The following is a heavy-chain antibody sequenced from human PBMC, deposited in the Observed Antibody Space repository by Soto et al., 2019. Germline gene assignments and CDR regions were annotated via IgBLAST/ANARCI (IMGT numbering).Heavy chain of an antibody. CDR1: GGSISSSSYY. V-gene: IGHV4-39*01. Sequence: QLQLQESGPGLVKPSETLSLTCTVSGGSISSSSYYWGWIRQPPGKGLEWIGSIDYSGSTYYNPSLKSRVTISVDTSKNQFSLKLSSVTAADTAVYYCARLDCSSTSCYQDYWGQGTLVTVSS. CDR2: IDYSGST. J-gene: IGHJ4*02. CDR3: ARLDCSSTSCYQDY. D-gene: IGHD2-2*01.